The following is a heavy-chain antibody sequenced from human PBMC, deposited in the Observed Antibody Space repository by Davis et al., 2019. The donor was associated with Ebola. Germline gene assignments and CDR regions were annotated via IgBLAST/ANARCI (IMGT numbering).Heavy chain of an antibody. V-gene: IGHV1-69*13. CDR2: IVPIFGTA. D-gene: IGHD3-22*01. J-gene: IGHJ4*02. CDR3: ARDRYSDGSGYFFEQGH. Sequence: SVKVSCKASGGTFRSNAINWVRQAPAQGLEWMGGIVPIFGTAKHAQKFQGRVTITADESTSTAYMELSSLRSEDTAVDYCARDRYSDGSGYFFEQGHWGQGTLVTVSS. CDR1: GGTFRSNA.